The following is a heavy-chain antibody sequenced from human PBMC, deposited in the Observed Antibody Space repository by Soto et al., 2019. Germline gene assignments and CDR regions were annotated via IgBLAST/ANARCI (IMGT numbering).Heavy chain of an antibody. D-gene: IGHD6-19*01. CDR3: TRISSGWYDY. CDR1: GFTFSGSA. J-gene: IGHJ4*02. Sequence: EVQLVESGGGLVQPGGSLKLSCAASGFTFSGSAIHWVRQASGKGLEWVGRIRSKANSYATAYAASVKGRFTISRDDSKNTAYLQMNSLKTGDTAVYYCTRISSGWYDYWGQGTLVTVSS. CDR2: IRSKANSYAT. V-gene: IGHV3-73*02.